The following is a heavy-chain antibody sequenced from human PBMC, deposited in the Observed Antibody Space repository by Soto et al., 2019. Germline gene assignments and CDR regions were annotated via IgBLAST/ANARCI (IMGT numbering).Heavy chain of an antibody. V-gene: IGHV3-23*01. CDR3: AKDRSDYYYGSGIYYYGMDV. Sequence: GGSLRLSCAASGFTFSSYAMSWVRQAPGKGLEWVSAISGSGGSTYYADSVKGRFTISRDNSKNTLYLQMNSLRAEDTAVYYCAKDRSDYYYGSGIYYYGMDVWGQGTTVTVSS. J-gene: IGHJ6*02. CDR2: ISGSGGST. CDR1: GFTFSSYA. D-gene: IGHD3-10*01.